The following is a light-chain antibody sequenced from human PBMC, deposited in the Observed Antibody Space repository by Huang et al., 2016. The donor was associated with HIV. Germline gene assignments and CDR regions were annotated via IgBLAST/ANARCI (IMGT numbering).Light chain of an antibody. J-gene: IGKJ5*01. CDR1: QDISND. CDR3: QQYDTYPHT. CDR2: AVS. Sequence: AIRITQSPSSLYASTGDRVTITCRASQDISNDLAWYQQKPGEAPKLLIFAVSNLQSGVPSRFIGGGSGTDVTLTINCLQSEDLATYFCQQYDTYPHTFGQGTRLEIK. V-gene: IGKV1-8*01.